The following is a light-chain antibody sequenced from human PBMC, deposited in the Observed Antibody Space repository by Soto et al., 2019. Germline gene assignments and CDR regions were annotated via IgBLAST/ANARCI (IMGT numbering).Light chain of an antibody. J-gene: IGKJ5*01. CDR1: QIFRCL. V-gene: IGKV3-11*01. CDR2: DAY. Sequence: EIVMTQSPATLSVSPGERATPSCTASQIFRCLLAWYQQKPGQAPRLLIYDAYNRATGIPPRFSGSGSGTDFTLTISSLEPEDSAVYYCQQRHMWPITFGQGTRLEIK. CDR3: QQRHMWPIT.